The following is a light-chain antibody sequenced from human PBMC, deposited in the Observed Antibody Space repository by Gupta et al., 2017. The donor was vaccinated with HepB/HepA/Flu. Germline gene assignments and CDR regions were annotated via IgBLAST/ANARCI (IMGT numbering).Light chain of an antibody. CDR3: AAWEDRLSGVV. CDR2: SNN. J-gene: IGLJ2*01. Sequence: QSVLTQPPSASGTPGQRVTLPCSGSSSNIGSNYVYWYQQLPGTAPKLLIYSNNQRPSGVPDRFSGSKSGTSASLAISGLRSEDEADYYCAAWEDRLSGVVFGGGTRLTVL. V-gene: IGLV1-47*01. CDR1: SSNIGSNY.